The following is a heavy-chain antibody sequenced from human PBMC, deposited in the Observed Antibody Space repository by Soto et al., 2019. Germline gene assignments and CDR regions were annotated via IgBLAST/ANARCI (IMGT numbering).Heavy chain of an antibody. Sequence: EVQLVESGGGLVQPGGSLRLSCAASGFTFSSYSMNWVRQAPGKGLEWVSYISSSSSTIYYADSVKGRFTISRDNAKXXXXXXXXXXXXXXXXXXXXXXXXXXXXXXXXXXMDVWGQGTTVTVSS. CDR2: ISSSSSTI. J-gene: IGHJ6*02. CDR3: XXXXXXXXXXXXXXMDV. V-gene: IGHV3-48*01. CDR1: GFTFSSYS.